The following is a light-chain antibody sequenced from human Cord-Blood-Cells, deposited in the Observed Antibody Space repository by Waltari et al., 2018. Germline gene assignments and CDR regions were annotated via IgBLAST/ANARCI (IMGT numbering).Light chain of an antibody. CDR3: AAWDDSLSGRV. CDR1: SSNIGSNY. V-gene: IGLV1-47*01. CDR2: RKN. J-gene: IGLJ3*02. Sequence: QSVLTQPPSASGTPGQRVTISCSGSSSNIGSNYVYWYQQLPGTAPKLLIYRKNQRPSGVPDRFSGSKSGNSASLAISGLRSEDEADYYCAAWDDSLSGRVFGGGTKLTVL.